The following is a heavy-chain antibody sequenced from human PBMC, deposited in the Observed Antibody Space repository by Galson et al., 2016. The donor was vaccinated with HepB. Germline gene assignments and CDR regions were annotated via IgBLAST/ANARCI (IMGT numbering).Heavy chain of an antibody. Sequence: SLRLSCAASGFTFSVHWMHWVRQAPGKGLVWVSSIEPDGTTTYYADSVKGRFTVSRDNANNTLFLQMTILRAEDTAMYFCAAERYFDWWSLFYAMDVWGQGATVTVSS. CDR1: GFTFSVHW. CDR3: AAERYFDWWSLFYAMDV. CDR2: IEPDGTTT. D-gene: IGHD3-9*01. J-gene: IGHJ6*02. V-gene: IGHV3-74*01.